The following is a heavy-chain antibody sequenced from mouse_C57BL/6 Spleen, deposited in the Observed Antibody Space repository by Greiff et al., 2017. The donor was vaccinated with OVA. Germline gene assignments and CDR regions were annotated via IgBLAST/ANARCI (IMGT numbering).Heavy chain of an antibody. Sequence: QVQLQQPGPELVKPGASVKISCKASGYAFSSSWMNWVKQRPGKGLEWIGRIYPGDGDTNYNGKFKGKATLTADKSSSTAYMQLSRLTSEDSAVYFCARMGLRRYYAMDYWGQGTSVTVSS. J-gene: IGHJ4*01. V-gene: IGHV1-82*01. CDR3: ARMGLRRYYAMDY. CDR1: GYAFSSSW. CDR2: IYPGDGDT. D-gene: IGHD2-4*01.